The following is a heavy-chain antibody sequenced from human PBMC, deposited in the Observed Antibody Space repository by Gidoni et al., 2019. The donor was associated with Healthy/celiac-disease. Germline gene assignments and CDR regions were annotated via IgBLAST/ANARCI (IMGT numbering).Heavy chain of an antibody. Sequence: QVHLVEAGGGLVKRGGSLRLSCAASGFTFSDYYMSWIRQAPGKCLEWVSYISSSGSTIYYADSVKGRFTISRDNAKNSLYLQMNSLRAEDTAVYYCARDRRFNGYSRDFDYWGQGTLVTVSS. J-gene: IGHJ4*02. CDR3: ARDRRFNGYSRDFDY. CDR1: GFTFSDYY. D-gene: IGHD6-13*01. V-gene: IGHV3-11*01. CDR2: ISSSGSTI.